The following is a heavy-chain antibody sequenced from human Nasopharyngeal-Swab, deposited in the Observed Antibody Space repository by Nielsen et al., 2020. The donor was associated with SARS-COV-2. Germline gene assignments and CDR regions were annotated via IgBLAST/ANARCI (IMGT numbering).Heavy chain of an antibody. J-gene: IGHJ6*03. V-gene: IGHV3-30*03. CDR3: ARDRPDYDFWSGYSSYYYYYMDV. CDR2: ISYDGSNK. CDR1: GFTFSSYG. Sequence: GGSLRLSCAAPGFTFSSYGMHWVRQAPGKGLEWVAVISYDGSNKYYADSVKGRFTISRDNSKNTLYLQMNSLRAEDTAVYYCARDRPDYDFWSGYSSYYYYYMDVWGKGTTVTVSS. D-gene: IGHD3-3*01.